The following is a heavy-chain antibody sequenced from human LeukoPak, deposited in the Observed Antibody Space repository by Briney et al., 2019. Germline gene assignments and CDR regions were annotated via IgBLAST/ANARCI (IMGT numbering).Heavy chain of an antibody. D-gene: IGHD6-6*01. CDR2: IDSTSSYI. J-gene: IGHJ4*02. CDR1: GLTFRIYG. V-gene: IGHV3-21*01. Sequence: GGTLRLSCEVSGLTFRIYGLNWVRQTPGKGLEWVSSIDSTSSYIYYGDSVKGRFTISKDNAKNSLYLQMSSLRVADTGVHYCARDESYGSSLDYWGQGILVTVSS. CDR3: ARDESYGSSLDY.